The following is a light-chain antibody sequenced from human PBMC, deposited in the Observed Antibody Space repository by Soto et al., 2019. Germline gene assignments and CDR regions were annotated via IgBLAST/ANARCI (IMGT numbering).Light chain of an antibody. Sequence: EIVLTQSPGTLSLSPGERATLSCRASQSVNSRYLAWYQQKPGQAPRFLIYGASSRATGIPGRFNGSGSGTDFTLTISRLEPEDFAVYYCQQYGSSPPITFGHGTRLEIK. V-gene: IGKV3-20*01. J-gene: IGKJ5*01. CDR1: QSVNSRY. CDR3: QQYGSSPPIT. CDR2: GAS.